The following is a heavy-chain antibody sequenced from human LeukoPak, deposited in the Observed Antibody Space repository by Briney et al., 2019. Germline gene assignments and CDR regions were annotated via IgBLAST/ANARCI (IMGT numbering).Heavy chain of an antibody. CDR2: INTNTGNP. CDR3: ARGVTTVTKYYFDY. CDR1: GYTFTTYA. V-gene: IGHV7-4-1*02. J-gene: IGHJ4*02. Sequence: ASVKVSCKASGYTFTTYAMSWVRQAPGQGLEWMGWINTNTGNPTYAQGFTGRFVFSLDTSVSTAYLQISSLKAEDTAVYYCARGVTTVTKYYFDYWGQGTLVTVSS. D-gene: IGHD4-17*01.